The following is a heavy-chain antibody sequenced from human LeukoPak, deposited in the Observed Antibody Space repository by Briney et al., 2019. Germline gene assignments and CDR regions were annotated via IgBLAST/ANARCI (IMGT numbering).Heavy chain of an antibody. CDR2: IYHSGST. D-gene: IGHD3-10*01. CDR3: ARDPGYYGSGSYYFDY. CDR1: GGSFSGYY. V-gene: IGHV4-34*01. J-gene: IGHJ4*02. Sequence: SETLSLTCAVYGGSFSGYYWSWIRQPPGKGLEWIGEIYHSGSTNYNPSLKSRVTISVDKSKNQFSLKLSSVTAADTAVYYCARDPGYYGSGSYYFDYWGQGTLVTVSS.